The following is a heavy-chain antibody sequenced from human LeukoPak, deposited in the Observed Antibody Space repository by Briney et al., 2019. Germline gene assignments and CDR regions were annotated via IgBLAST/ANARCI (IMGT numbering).Heavy chain of an antibody. D-gene: IGHD1-7*01. Sequence: PGGSLRLSCAASGFTFSTYWMSWVRQAPGKGLEWVANIKQDGSDQYYVDSVRGRFTISRDNAQNSLTLQMNSLRAEDTAVYYCARGNYDLGYWGQGTLVTVSS. CDR1: GFTFSTYW. CDR3: ARGNYDLGY. CDR2: IKQDGSDQ. V-gene: IGHV3-7*01. J-gene: IGHJ4*02.